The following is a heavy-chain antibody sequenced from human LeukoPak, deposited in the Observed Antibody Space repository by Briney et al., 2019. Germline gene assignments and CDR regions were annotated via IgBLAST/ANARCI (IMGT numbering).Heavy chain of an antibody. D-gene: IGHD6-19*01. Sequence: GSLRLSCRTSGFTFGDYALSWFRQAPGKGLEWVGFIRSKVYGGTTEYAASVKGRVTISRDDSEGIAYLQMNSLKTEDTAMYYCSRVTTSGSYGRFDALHIWSQGTMVTVSS. CDR1: GFTFGDYA. V-gene: IGHV3-49*03. CDR2: IRSKVYGGTT. CDR3: SRVTTSGSYGRFDALHI. J-gene: IGHJ3*02.